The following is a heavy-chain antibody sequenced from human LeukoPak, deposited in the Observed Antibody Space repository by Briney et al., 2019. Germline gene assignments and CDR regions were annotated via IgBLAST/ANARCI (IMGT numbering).Heavy chain of an antibody. D-gene: IGHD1-26*01. Sequence: GGSLRLSCAASGFTLSDYYMSWIRQAPGKGLEWVPYISSSGSTIYYADSVKGRFTISRDNAKNSLYLQMNSLRAEDTAVYYCARAGKWELTDFDYWGQGTLVTVSS. V-gene: IGHV3-11*04. J-gene: IGHJ4*02. CDR2: ISSSGSTI. CDR1: GFTLSDYY. CDR3: ARAGKWELTDFDY.